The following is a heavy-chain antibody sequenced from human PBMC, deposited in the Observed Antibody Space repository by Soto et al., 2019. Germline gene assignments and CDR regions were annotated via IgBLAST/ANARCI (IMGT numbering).Heavy chain of an antibody. CDR2: ISYDGSNK. J-gene: IGHJ6*02. Sequence: QVQLVESGGGVVQPGRSLRLSCAASGFTFSSYAMHWVRQAPGKGLEWVAVISYDGSNKYYADSVKGRFTISRNNSKNRLYLQMNSLRAEDTAVYYCASGSSIAARYYYGMDVWGQGTTVTFSS. V-gene: IGHV3-30-3*01. CDR3: ASGSSIAARYYYGMDV. D-gene: IGHD6-6*01. CDR1: GFTFSSYA.